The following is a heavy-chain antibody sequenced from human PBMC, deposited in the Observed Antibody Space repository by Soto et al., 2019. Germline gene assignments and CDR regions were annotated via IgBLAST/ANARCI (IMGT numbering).Heavy chain of an antibody. D-gene: IGHD5-12*01. V-gene: IGHV2-70*11. J-gene: IGHJ6*03. CDR2: IDWDDDK. Sequence: SGPTLVNPTQTLTLTCTFSGFSLSTSGMCVSWIRQPPGKALEWLARIDWDDDKYYSTSLKTRLTISKDTSKNQVVLTMTNMDPVDTATYYCARITGYSGYWGDMDVWGKGTTVTVSS. CDR1: GFSLSTSGMC. CDR3: ARITGYSGYWGDMDV.